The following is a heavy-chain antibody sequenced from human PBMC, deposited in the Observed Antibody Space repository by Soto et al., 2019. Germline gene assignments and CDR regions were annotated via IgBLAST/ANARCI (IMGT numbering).Heavy chain of an antibody. J-gene: IGHJ5*02. CDR1: AGSISNYH. D-gene: IGHD2-15*01. CDR3: ARVLEVAGGFDP. Sequence: ETLSLTCSVSAGSISNYHWSWIRQPPGKGLEWIGYIFYTGKTNCNPSLKSRVTISLDTSKNQFSLRLDSVTAADTAVYYCARVLEVAGGFDPWGQGTLVTVYS. V-gene: IGHV4-59*01. CDR2: IFYTGKT.